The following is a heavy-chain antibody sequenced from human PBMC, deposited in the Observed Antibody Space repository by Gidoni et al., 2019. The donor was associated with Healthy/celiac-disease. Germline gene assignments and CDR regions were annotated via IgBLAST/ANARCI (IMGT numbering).Heavy chain of an antibody. CDR2: IYYSGST. V-gene: IGHV4-59*01. D-gene: IGHD3-10*01. CDR3: ARGVVRGVYYYYGMDV. J-gene: IGHJ6*02. CDR1: GGSISSYY. Sequence: QVQLQESGPGLVKPSETLSLPCTVSGGSISSYYWSWIRQPPGKGLEWIGYIYYSGSTNYNPSLKSRVTISVDTSKNQFSLKLSSVTAADTAVYYCARGVVRGVYYYYGMDVWGQGTTVTVSS.